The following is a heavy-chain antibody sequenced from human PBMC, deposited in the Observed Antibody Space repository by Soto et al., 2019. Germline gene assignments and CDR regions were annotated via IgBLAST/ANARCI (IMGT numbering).Heavy chain of an antibody. V-gene: IGHV4-59*01. CDR1: GGSITSSY. J-gene: IGHJ6*02. D-gene: IGHD5-18*01. CDR2: IYDTGISGYTPST. CDR3: VRGEQPFCCYGLDA. Sequence: PGELSLTYTVSGGSITSSYWSLFRRPPGKGLEWIAYIYDTGISGYTPSTSYNPSLKSRLTMSVDTSKSQFSLKLTSVTAADTDVYYCVRGEQPFCCYGLDAWGQGSTGT.